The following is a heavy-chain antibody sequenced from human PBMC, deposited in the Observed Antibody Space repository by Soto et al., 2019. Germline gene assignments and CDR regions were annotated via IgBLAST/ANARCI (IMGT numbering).Heavy chain of an antibody. J-gene: IGHJ4*02. CDR1: GFTVTSSY. CDR2: VYSNGAT. V-gene: IGHV3-66*01. Sequence: EVLLVESGGGLVQPGGSLRLSCAASGFTVTSSYMSWVRQAPGKGLECVSLVYSNGATHYADSVKGRFTISRDTFRNTLDLQMNSLRAEDTAVYYCARDSRLRSVGDYWGQGTLVTVSS. CDR3: ARDSRLRSVGDY. D-gene: IGHD3-3*01.